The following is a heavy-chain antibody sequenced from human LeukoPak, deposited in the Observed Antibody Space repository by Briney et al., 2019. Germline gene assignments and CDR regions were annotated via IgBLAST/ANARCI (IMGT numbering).Heavy chain of an antibody. CDR1: GYTFSKYG. CDR3: ARGRIAAAGMLIDY. Sequence: ASVKVSCKASGYTFSKYGITWVRQAPGQGLEWMGWISTYDGNTNYAQKLQGRVTMTTDTSTSTAYMELRSLRSDDTAVFYCARGRIAAAGMLIDYWGQGTLVAVSS. CDR2: ISTYDGNT. V-gene: IGHV1-18*01. J-gene: IGHJ4*02. D-gene: IGHD6-13*01.